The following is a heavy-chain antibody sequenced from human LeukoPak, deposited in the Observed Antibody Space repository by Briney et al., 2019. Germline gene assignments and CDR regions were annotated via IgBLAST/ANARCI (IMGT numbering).Heavy chain of an antibody. CDR2: MSSSDDGR. J-gene: IGHJ5*02. V-gene: IGHV3-23*01. Sequence: GGSLRLSCATSGFSFSSYAMSWVRQAPGKGLEWVSAMSSSDDGRYYAASVRGRFTISGDTSRSTLYLQMNSLRAEDTAVYYCAKTAYRSGGSCYNVRHTRWFDPWGQGTLVTVSS. CDR1: GFSFSSYA. CDR3: AKTAYRSGGSCYNVRHTRWFDP. D-gene: IGHD2-15*01.